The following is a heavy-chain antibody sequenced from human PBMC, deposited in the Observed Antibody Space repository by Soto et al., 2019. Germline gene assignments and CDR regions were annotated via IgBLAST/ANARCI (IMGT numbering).Heavy chain of an antibody. D-gene: IGHD5-12*01. J-gene: IGHJ4*02. CDR2: IYYSGVT. V-gene: IGHV4-39*01. Sequence: SETLSLTCTVSGGSIASSPYYWGWIRQSPGKGLEWIESIYYSGVTHYNPSLKSRVTVSVDTSKNQFSLKLTSMTAADTAVYFCVSHRNYIVVSGSHFDYWSQGTLVTVSS. CDR1: GGSIASSPYY. CDR3: VSHRNYIVVSGSHFDY.